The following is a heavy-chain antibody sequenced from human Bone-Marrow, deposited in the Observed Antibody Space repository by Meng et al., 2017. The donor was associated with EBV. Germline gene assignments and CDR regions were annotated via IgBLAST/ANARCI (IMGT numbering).Heavy chain of an antibody. Sequence: VPRVRAGAEVKKPGASGKVSCKASGYTFTSNGISWVRQAPGQGLEWMGWISAYNGNTNYAQKLQGRVTMTTDTSTSTAYMELRSLRSDDTAVYYCARDPSTYYYDSSGYFYWGQGTLVTVSS. J-gene: IGHJ4*02. CDR1: GYTFTSNG. CDR2: ISAYNGNT. V-gene: IGHV1-18*01. CDR3: ARDPSTYYYDSSGYFY. D-gene: IGHD3-22*01.